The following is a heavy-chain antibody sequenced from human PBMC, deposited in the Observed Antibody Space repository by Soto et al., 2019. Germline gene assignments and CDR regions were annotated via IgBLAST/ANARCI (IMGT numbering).Heavy chain of an antibody. V-gene: IGHV3-23*01. CDR3: AKARLVREQYYFDY. CDR2: ISNSGGST. CDR1: GFTFSSYA. Sequence: GGSLRLSCAASGFTFSSYAMSWVRQAPGKGLEWVSAISNSGGSTYYADSVKGRFTISRDNSKNTLYLQMNSLRAEDTAVYYCAKARLVREQYYFDYWGQGTLVTVS. D-gene: IGHD6-19*01. J-gene: IGHJ4*02.